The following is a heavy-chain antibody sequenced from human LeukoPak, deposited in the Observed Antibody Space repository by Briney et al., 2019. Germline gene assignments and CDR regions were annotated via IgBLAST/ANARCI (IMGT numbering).Heavy chain of an antibody. Sequence: GGSLRLSYAVSGVSVTTNHMSWVRQAPGKGLEWVSVINAGGSAYYADSVKGRFTLSRDNSKNTLYLQMNSLRAEDTAVYYCSGDAAWGHGTLVTVSS. V-gene: IGHV3-66*01. CDR1: GVSVTTNH. J-gene: IGHJ5*01. CDR3: SGDAA. CDR2: INAGGSA.